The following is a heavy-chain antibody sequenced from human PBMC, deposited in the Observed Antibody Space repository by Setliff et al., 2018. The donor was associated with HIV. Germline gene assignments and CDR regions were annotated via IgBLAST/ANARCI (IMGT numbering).Heavy chain of an antibody. J-gene: IGHJ4*02. CDR3: ASSPAWRSDFGLHTFDY. D-gene: IGHD2-2*01. CDR2: INYSGTT. CDR1: GDSISSTTFY. V-gene: IGHV4-39*07. Sequence: PSETLSLTCTVSGDSISSTTFYWVWIRQPPGKGLERIGIINYSGTTYYNPSLKSRVTMSADTSKNQFSLKLSSVTAADTAVYYCASSPAWRSDFGLHTFDYWGQGTLVTVSS.